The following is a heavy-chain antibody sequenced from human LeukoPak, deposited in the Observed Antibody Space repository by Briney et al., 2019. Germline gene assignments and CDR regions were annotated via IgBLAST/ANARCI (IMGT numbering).Heavy chain of an antibody. CDR2: IKEDGSEK. D-gene: IGHD3-9*01. CDR3: VGEDYNLLTGPAPGQGAFDV. J-gene: IGHJ3*01. CDR1: GFNFSEFW. Sequence: PGGSLRLSCVASGFTSGFNFSEFWMSWVRQAPGKGLEWVANIKEDGSEKYSVDSVEGRFIISRDNAKKSLYLQMNSLRAEDTAIYYCVGEDYNLLTGPAPGQGAFDVWGQGTVVTVSS. V-gene: IGHV3-7*01.